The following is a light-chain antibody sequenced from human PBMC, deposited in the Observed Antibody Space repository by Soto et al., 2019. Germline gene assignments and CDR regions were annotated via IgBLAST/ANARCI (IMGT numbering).Light chain of an antibody. V-gene: IGKV3-11*01. J-gene: IGKJ5*01. CDR2: DAS. CDR1: QYINTR. CDR3: QQHSNWIA. Sequence: EIVLTQSPATLSSFPGDRVTLSCRASQYINTRLAWYQQKPGQAPRLFIYDASKRATGIPARFSGSGSGTDFTLTISSLEPEDFALYYCQQHSNWIAFGQGTRLEIK.